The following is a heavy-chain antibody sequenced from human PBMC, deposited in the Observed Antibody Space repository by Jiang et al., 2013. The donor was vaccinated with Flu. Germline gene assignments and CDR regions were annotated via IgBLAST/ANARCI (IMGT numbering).Heavy chain of an antibody. CDR3: ARVVEGGYGYFDY. V-gene: IGHV4-59*12. CDR1: GGSISSYY. CDR2: IYYSGST. Sequence: GSGLVKPSETLSLTCTVSGGSISSYYWSWIRQPPGKGLEWIGYIYYSGSTNYNPSLKSRVTISVDTSKNQFSLKLSSVTAADTAVYYCARVVEGGYGYFDYWGQGTLVTVSS. J-gene: IGHJ4*02. D-gene: IGHD5-12*01.